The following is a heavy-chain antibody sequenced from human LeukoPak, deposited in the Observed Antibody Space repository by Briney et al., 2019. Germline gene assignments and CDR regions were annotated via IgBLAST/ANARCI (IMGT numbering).Heavy chain of an antibody. V-gene: IGHV4-59*01. D-gene: IGHD3-3*01. CDR1: GGSISSYY. Sequence: SETLSLTCTVSGGSISSYYWSWIRQPPGKGLEWIGYIYYSGSTNYNPSLKSRVTISVDTSKNKFSLKLSSVTAADTAVYYCARGYDFWSGYSLDYWGQGTLVTVSS. CDR2: IYYSGST. CDR3: ARGYDFWSGYSLDY. J-gene: IGHJ4*02.